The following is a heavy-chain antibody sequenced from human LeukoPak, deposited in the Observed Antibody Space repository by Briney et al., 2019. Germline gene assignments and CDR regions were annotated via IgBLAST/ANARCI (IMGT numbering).Heavy chain of an antibody. D-gene: IGHD6-19*01. V-gene: IGHV3-21*01. CDR2: ISSSSSYI. Sequence: GGSLRLSCAASGFTFSSYSMNWVRQAPGKGLEWVSSISSSSSYIYYADSVKGRFTISRDNAKNSLYLQMNSLRAEDTAVYYCANLSRRGRSNGWYEEEDYYYYRMDLWGQGTTVTVSS. CDR3: ANLSRRGRSNGWYEEEDYYYYRMDL. J-gene: IGHJ6*02. CDR1: GFTFSSYS.